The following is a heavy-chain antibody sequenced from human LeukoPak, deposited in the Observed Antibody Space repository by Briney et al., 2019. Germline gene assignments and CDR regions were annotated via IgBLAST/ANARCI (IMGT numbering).Heavy chain of an antibody. J-gene: IGHJ5*02. D-gene: IGHD6-13*01. V-gene: IGHV3-21*01. Sequence: GGSLRLSCAASGFTFSSYSMNWVRQAPGKGLEWVSSISSSSSNIYYADSVKGRFTISRDNAKNSLYLQMNSLRAEDTAVYYCARDRSNVAAAGGWFDPWGQGTLVTVSS. CDR3: ARDRSNVAAAGGWFDP. CDR2: ISSSSSNI. CDR1: GFTFSSYS.